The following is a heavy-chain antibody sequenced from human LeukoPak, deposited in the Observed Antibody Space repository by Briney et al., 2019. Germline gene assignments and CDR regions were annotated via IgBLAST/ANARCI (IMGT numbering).Heavy chain of an antibody. CDR2: INPSGGST. Sequence: ASVKVSCKASGYTFTSYYMHWVRQAPGQGLEWMGIINPSGGSTSYAQKFQGRVTMTRDTSTSTVYMELSSLRSEDTAVYHCARDSPGITGTTDDDAFDIWGQGTMVTVSS. V-gene: IGHV1-46*01. CDR1: GYTFTSYY. CDR3: ARDSPGITGTTDDDAFDI. J-gene: IGHJ3*02. D-gene: IGHD1-7*01.